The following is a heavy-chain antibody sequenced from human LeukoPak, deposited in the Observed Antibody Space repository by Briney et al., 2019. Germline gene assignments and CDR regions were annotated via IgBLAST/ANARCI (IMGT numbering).Heavy chain of an antibody. V-gene: IGHV4-39*07. J-gene: IGHJ4*02. CDR2: IYYSGST. CDR1: GGSISSSSYY. CDR3: ARVRGYSYGYEDY. D-gene: IGHD5-18*01. Sequence: NPSETLSLTCTVPGGSISSSSYYWGWIRQPPGKGLEWIGSIYYSGSTYYNPSLKSRVTISVDTSKNQFSLKLSSVTAADTAVYYCARVRGYSYGYEDYWGQGTLVTVSS.